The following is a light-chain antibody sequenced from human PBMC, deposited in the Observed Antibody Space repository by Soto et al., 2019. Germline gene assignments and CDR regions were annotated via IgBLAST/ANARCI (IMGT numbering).Light chain of an antibody. CDR2: EGS. V-gene: IGLV2-23*01. CDR1: SSDVGSYNL. CDR3: CSYAGSYTYYV. Sequence: QSALTQPASVSGSPGQSITISCTGTSSDVGSYNLVSWYQQYPGKAPKLMIYEGSKRPSGVSNRFSGSKSGNTASLTISGLQAEDEADYYCCSYAGSYTYYVFGCGTKLTVL. J-gene: IGLJ1*01.